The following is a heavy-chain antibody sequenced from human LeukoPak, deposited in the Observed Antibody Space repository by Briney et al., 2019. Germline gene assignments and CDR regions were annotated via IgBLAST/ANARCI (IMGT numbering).Heavy chain of an antibody. D-gene: IGHD1-14*01. Sequence: GGSLRLSCAASGFTFIGHWMSWVRQAPGKGLEWVANVNQGGSDKYYVDSVKGRFTISRDNANNLLYLQMNSLRGEDTAVYYCTRDRSRAEDDWGQGTLVTVSS. CDR1: GFTFIGHW. CDR3: TRDRSRAEDD. V-gene: IGHV3-7*01. CDR2: VNQGGSDK. J-gene: IGHJ4*02.